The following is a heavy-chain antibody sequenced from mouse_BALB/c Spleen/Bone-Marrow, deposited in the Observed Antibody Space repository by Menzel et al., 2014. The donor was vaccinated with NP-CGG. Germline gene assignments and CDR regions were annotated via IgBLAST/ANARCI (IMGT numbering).Heavy chain of an antibody. CDR1: GFAFSSYD. J-gene: IGHJ3*01. CDR3: ARHRQLTTAN. Sequence: EVKLVESGGGLVKPGGSLKLSCAASGFAFSSYDMSWVRRTPEKRLEWVAYISSGGGSTYYPDTVKGRFTISRDNAKNTLYLQMSSLKSEDTAMYYCARHRQLTTANWGQGTLVTVSA. CDR2: ISSGGGST. D-gene: IGHD1-1*01. V-gene: IGHV5-12-1*01.